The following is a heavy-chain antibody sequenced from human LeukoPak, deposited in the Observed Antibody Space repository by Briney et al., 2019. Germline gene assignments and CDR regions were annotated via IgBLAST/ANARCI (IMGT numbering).Heavy chain of an antibody. J-gene: IGHJ6*02. CDR3: ARDLSYSSSWYRDYYYYYYGMDV. CDR2: IIPIFGTA. D-gene: IGHD6-13*01. V-gene: IGHV1-69*13. CDR1: GGTFISYA. Sequence: GASVKVSCKASGGTFISYAISWVRQAPGQGLEWMGGIIPIFGTANYAQKFQGRVTITADESTSTAYMELSSLRSEDTAVYYCARDLSYSSSWYRDYYYYYYGMDVWGQGTTVTVSS.